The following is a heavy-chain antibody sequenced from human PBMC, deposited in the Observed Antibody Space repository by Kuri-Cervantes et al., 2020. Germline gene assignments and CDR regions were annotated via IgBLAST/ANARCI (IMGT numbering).Heavy chain of an antibody. D-gene: IGHD3-16*01. J-gene: IGHJ2*01. V-gene: IGHV3-33*01. CDR1: GFTFSDYD. CDR2: IWYDRSDK. Sequence: GESLKISCAASGFTFSDYDMHWVRQAPGKGLEWVAVIWYDRSDKYHADSVKGRFTISRDNSKNTLYLQMNSLRAEDTAVYYCARNYDYVWGSYPRYFDLWGRGTLVTVSS. CDR3: ARNYDYVWGSYPRYFDL.